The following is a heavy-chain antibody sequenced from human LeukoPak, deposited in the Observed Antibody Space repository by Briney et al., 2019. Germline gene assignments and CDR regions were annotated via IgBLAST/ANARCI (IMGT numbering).Heavy chain of an antibody. V-gene: IGHV3-13*01. CDR2: ITSAGDT. CDR1: GFTFSSYD. Sequence: PGGSLRLSCAASGFTFSSYDIHWVRQPPGKGLEWVSTITSAGDTYSPDSVKGRFTVFRENAKNSLYLQMNSLRAGDTAVYYCARDGYGSGSSDYWGQGTLVTVSS. J-gene: IGHJ4*02. CDR3: ARDGYGSGSSDY. D-gene: IGHD3-10*01.